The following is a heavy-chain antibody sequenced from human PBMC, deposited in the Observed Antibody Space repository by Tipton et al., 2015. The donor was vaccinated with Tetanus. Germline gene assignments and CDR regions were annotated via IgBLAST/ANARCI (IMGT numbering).Heavy chain of an antibody. CDR3: ARDFDYKADY. D-gene: IGHD4-11*01. J-gene: IGHJ4*02. Sequence: SLRLSCAASGFNFNNYAMNWVRQAPGKGLEWVGIMFYDGSAKYYADSVKGRFTISRDNSKNTLYLQMNSLRAEDTAMYYCARDFDYKADYWGQGTLVTVSS. V-gene: IGHV3-33*01. CDR1: GFNFNNYA. CDR2: MFYDGSAK.